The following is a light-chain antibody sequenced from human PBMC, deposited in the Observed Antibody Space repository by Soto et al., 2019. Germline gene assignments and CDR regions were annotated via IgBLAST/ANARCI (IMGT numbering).Light chain of an antibody. CDR3: QQRSDWPLT. J-gene: IGKJ4*01. Sequence: IVLTQSPVTLSLSPGERVTLSCRASHYIGNFVAWYQQKLGQATRLLISDSSNRATGIPARFSGSGSGTDFTLTISSLEPEDFAVYYCQQRSDWPLTFGGGTRLDI. CDR1: HYIGNF. CDR2: DSS. V-gene: IGKV3-11*01.